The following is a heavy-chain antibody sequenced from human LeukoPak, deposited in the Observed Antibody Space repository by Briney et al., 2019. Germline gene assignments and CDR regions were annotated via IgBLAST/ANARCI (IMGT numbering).Heavy chain of an antibody. V-gene: IGHV4-59*01. D-gene: IGHD3-16*02. CDR1: GGSISSYY. CDR3: ARGGMDDYVWGSYRPPPSYYYYYMDV. J-gene: IGHJ6*03. CDR2: IYYSGST. Sequence: SETLSLTCTVSGGSISSYYWSWIRQPPGKGLEWIGYIYYSGSTNYNPSLKNRVTISVDTSKNQFSLKLSSVAAGGTAVYYCARGGMDDYVWGSYRPPPSYYYYYMDVWGKGTTVTVSS.